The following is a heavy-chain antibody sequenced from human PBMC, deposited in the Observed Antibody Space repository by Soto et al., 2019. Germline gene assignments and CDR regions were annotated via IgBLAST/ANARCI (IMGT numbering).Heavy chain of an antibody. CDR3: VKAHHVDTGHYYYYGMDV. J-gene: IGHJ6*02. Sequence: QVQLVESGGGVVQPGRSLRLSCAASGFTFSSYGMHWVRQAPGKGLEWVAVISYDGSNKYYADSVKGRFTISRDNSKNRLYLKMNSLRAEDTAVYYCVKAHHVDTGHYYYYGMDVWGQGTTVTVAS. CDR1: GFTFSSYG. V-gene: IGHV3-30*18. CDR2: ISYDGSNK. D-gene: IGHD5-18*01.